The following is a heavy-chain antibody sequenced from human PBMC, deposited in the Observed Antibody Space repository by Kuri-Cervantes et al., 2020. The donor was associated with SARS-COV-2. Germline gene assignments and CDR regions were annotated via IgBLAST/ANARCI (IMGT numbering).Heavy chain of an antibody. CDR3: ARGEGAAPDLDAFDI. CDR1: GYTFTSYG. Sequence: ASVKVSCKASGYTFTSYGISWVRQVPGQGLEWMGWISAYNGNTNYAQKLQGRVTMTTDTSTSTAYMELRSLRSDDTAVYYCARGEGAAPDLDAFDIWGQGTMVTVSS. D-gene: IGHD1-26*01. V-gene: IGHV1-18*01. J-gene: IGHJ3*02. CDR2: ISAYNGNT.